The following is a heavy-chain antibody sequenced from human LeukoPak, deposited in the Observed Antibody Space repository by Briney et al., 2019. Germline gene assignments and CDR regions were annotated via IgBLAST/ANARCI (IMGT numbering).Heavy chain of an antibody. V-gene: IGHV3-30-3*01. CDR1: GFTFSSYA. CDR2: ISYDGSNK. CDR3: AREKGLCSSTSCYPQYFQH. Sequence: PGRSLRLSCAASGFTFSSYAMHWVRQAPGKGLEWVAVISYDGSNKYYADSVKGRFTISRDNSKNTLYLQMNSLRAEDTAVYYCAREKGLCSSTSCYPQYFQHWGRAPWSPSPQ. D-gene: IGHD2-2*01. J-gene: IGHJ1*01.